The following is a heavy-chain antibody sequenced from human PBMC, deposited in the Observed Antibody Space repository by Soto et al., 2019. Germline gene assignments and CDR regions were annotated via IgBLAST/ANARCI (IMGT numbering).Heavy chain of an antibody. CDR1: GFTFRSYA. D-gene: IGHD6-6*01. CDR2: ISGSGGST. CDR3: SSSSDDY. V-gene: IGHV3-23*01. J-gene: IGHJ4*02. Sequence: EVQLLESGGGLVQPGGSLRLSCAASGFTFRSYAMSWVRQAPGTGLEWVSAISGSGGSTYYADSVKGRFTISIDKSKNTLYLQMNSLRAEDTVVYDCSSSSDDYWGQGTLVTVAA.